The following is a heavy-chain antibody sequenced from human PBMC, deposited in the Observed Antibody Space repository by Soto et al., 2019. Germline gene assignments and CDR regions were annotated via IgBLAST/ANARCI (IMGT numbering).Heavy chain of an antibody. D-gene: IGHD3-22*01. Sequence: EVQLLESGGGLVQPGGSLRLSCAASGFTFSTYAMTWVRQAPGKGLEWVSSTSGSGGSPWYADSVKGRFTISRDNSKNTLYLQMSSLRTEDTAVYYCATRTYDLSGQIGYFDYWGQGTLVTVSS. CDR2: TSGSGGSP. V-gene: IGHV3-23*01. J-gene: IGHJ4*02. CDR1: GFTFSTYA. CDR3: ATRTYDLSGQIGYFDY.